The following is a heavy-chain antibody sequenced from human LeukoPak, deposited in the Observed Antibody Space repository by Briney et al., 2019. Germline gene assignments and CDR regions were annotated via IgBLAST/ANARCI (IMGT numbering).Heavy chain of an antibody. D-gene: IGHD2-2*01. V-gene: IGHV3-48*01. CDR1: GFTFSTYN. CDR3: ARGLIIIVPPTTPFDY. CDR2: ISSGSSTM. J-gene: IGHJ4*02. Sequence: GGSLRLSCAASGFTFSTYNMNWVRQAPGKGLEWVSYISSGSSTMYYADSVKGRFTISRDNAKNALYLQMNSLRAEDTAVYYCARGLIIIVPPTTPFDYWGQGTLVTVSS.